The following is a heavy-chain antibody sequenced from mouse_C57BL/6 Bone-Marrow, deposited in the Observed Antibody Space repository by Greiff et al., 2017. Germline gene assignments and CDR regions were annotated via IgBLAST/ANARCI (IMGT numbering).Heavy chain of an antibody. J-gene: IGHJ4*01. Sequence: EVQLVESGGGLVQPGGSLKLSCAASGFTFSDYGMAWVRQAPRKGPEWVAFISNLAYSIYYADTVTGRFTISRENAKNTLYLEMSSLRSEDTAMYYCARYDYDGDYYAMDYWGQGTSVTVSS. CDR2: ISNLAYSI. D-gene: IGHD2-4*01. CDR3: ARYDYDGDYYAMDY. V-gene: IGHV5-15*01. CDR1: GFTFSDYG.